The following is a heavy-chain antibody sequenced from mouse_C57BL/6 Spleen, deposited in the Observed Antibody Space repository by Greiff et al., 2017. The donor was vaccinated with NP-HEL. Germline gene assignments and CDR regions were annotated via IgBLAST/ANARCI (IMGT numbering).Heavy chain of an antibody. D-gene: IGHD1-1*01. CDR2: LSSGSSTI. CDR3: ARTITTVVATEGFAY. Sequence: EVLLVESGGGLVKPGGSLQLSCAASGFPFSDYGMHWVRQAPEKGLEWVAYLSSGSSTIYYADTVKGRFTISRDNAKTTLFLQMTSLRSEDTAMYYCARTITTVVATEGFAYWGQGTLVTVSA. J-gene: IGHJ3*01. V-gene: IGHV5-17*01. CDR1: GFPFSDYG.